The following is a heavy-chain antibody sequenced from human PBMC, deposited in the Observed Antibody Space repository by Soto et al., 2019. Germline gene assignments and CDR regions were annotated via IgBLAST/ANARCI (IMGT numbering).Heavy chain of an antibody. CDR3: ARQDGFGLYYFDY. CDR1: GYSFTAYW. Sequence: PGESLKITCQTSGYSFTAYWVAWVRQTPGRGLEWMGIIYPADSDIRYSPSFQGQVTISADRSISTVYLQWTSLKASDTAMYFCARQDGFGLYYFDYWDQGTPVTVSS. V-gene: IGHV5-51*01. D-gene: IGHD3-10*01. CDR2: IYPADSDI. J-gene: IGHJ4*02.